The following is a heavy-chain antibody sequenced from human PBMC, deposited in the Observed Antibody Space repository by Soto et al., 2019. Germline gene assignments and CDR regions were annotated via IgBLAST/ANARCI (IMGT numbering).Heavy chain of an antibody. J-gene: IGHJ4*02. CDR3: AIHPTVKDYYFDY. Sequence: PGESLKISCKGSGYSFTSYWIGWVRQMAGKGLEWMGIIYPGDSDTRYSPSFQGQVTISADKSISTAYLQWSSLKASDTAMYYCAIHPTVKDYYFDYWGQGTLVTVSS. CDR2: IYPGDSDT. CDR1: GYSFTSYW. V-gene: IGHV5-51*01. D-gene: IGHD4-17*01.